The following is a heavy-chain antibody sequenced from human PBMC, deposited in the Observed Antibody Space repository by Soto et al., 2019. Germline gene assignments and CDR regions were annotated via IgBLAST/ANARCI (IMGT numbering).Heavy chain of an antibody. CDR2: INHSGST. V-gene: IGHV4-34*01. CDR1: GGSFSGYY. J-gene: IGHJ6*02. CDR3: ARVHYYDNVNGMDV. Sequence: SETLSLTCAVYGGSFSGYYWSWTRQPPEKGLEWIGEINHSGSTNYNPSLKSRVTISVDTSKNQFSLKLSSVTAADTAVYYCARVHYYDNVNGMDVWGQGTTVTVSS. D-gene: IGHD3-22*01.